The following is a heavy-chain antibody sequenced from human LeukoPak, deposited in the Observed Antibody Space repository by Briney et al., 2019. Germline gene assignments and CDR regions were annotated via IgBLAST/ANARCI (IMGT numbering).Heavy chain of an antibody. J-gene: IGHJ4*02. CDR3: ARESYSGVDY. D-gene: IGHD1-26*01. V-gene: IGHV4-34*01. CDR2: INHSGST. Sequence: SETLSLTCAVYGGSFSGYYWSWIRQPPGKGLEWIGEINHSGSTNYNPSLKSRVTISVDTSKNQFSLKLSSVTAADTAVYCCARESYSGVDYWGQGTLVAVSS. CDR1: GGSFSGYY.